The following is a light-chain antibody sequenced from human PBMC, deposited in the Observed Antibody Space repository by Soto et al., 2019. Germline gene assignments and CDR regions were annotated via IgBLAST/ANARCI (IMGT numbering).Light chain of an antibody. Sequence: QSALTQPASVSGSPGQSIAISCTGTSSDVGGYNYVSWYQQHPGKAPKLILCDVSNRPSGVSDRFSGSKSGNTASLTISGLETEDEADYYRCSYTTRSTDVFGTGTKLTVL. CDR1: SSDVGGYNY. V-gene: IGLV2-14*01. CDR3: CSYTTRSTDV. J-gene: IGLJ1*01. CDR2: DVS.